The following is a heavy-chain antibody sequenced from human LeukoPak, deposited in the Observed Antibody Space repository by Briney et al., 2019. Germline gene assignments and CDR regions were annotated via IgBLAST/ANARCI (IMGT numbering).Heavy chain of an antibody. CDR3: ARDRVGYCSSTSCYTFQH. J-gene: IGHJ1*01. V-gene: IGHV1-69*05. D-gene: IGHD2-2*02. CDR1: GGTFSGYA. Sequence: ASVKVSCKASGGTFSGYAISWVRQAPGQGLEWMGGIIPIFGTANYAQKFQGRVTITTDESTSTAYMELSSLRSEDTAVYYCARDRVGYCSSTSCYTFQHWGQGTLVTVSS. CDR2: IIPIFGTA.